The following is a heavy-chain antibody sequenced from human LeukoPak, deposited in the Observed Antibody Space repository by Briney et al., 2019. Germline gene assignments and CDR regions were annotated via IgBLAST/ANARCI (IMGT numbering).Heavy chain of an antibody. V-gene: IGHV4-59*01. CDR3: ARPGIAAGYDAFDI. Sequence: SETLSLTCTVSGGSISSYYWSRIRQPPGKGLEWIGYIYYSGSTNYNPSLKSRVTISVDTSKNQFSLKLSSVTAADTAVYYCARPGIAAGYDAFDIWGQGTMVTVSS. J-gene: IGHJ3*02. CDR1: GGSISSYY. CDR2: IYYSGST. D-gene: IGHD6-13*01.